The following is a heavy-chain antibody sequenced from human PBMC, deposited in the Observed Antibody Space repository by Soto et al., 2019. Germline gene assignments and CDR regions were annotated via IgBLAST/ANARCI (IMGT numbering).Heavy chain of an antibody. J-gene: IGHJ4*02. CDR2: IYSGGSA. CDR1: GFTVSSNY. D-gene: IGHD3-22*01. V-gene: IGHV3-53*02. CDR3: TRVRVVLGTEDYFDH. Sequence: EVRLVETGGGLIQPGGSLRLSCAASGFTVSSNYMSWVRQAPGKGLEWVSIIYSGGSAYYADSVNGRFTISRDNSKNTLYLQMRSLRAEDTAMYYCTRVRVVLGTEDYFDHSGQGTLVTVSS.